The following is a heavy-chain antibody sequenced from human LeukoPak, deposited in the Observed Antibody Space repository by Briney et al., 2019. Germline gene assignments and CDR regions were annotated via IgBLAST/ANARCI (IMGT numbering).Heavy chain of an antibody. J-gene: IGHJ5*02. D-gene: IGHD6-19*01. CDR2: IRYDGSNK. CDR1: GFTFSSYG. CDR3: AKQPYPQWLRANWFDP. Sequence: SGGSLRLSCAASGFTFSSYGMHWVRQAPGKGLEWVAFIRYDGSNKYYADSVRGRFTISRDNSKNTLYLQMNSLRAEDTAVYYCAKQPYPQWLRANWFDPWGQGTLVTVSS. V-gene: IGHV3-30*02.